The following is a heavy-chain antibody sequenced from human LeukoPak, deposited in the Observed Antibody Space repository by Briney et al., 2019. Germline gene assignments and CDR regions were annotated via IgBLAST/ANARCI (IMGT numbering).Heavy chain of an antibody. CDR3: ARSPSYYGSGSYYPQYYYYYGMDV. Sequence: SETLSLTCAVYGGSFSGYYWSWIRQPPGKGLEWIGEINHSGSTNYNPSLKSRVTISVDTSKNQFSLKLSSVTAADTAVYYCARSPSYYGSGSYYPQYYYYYGMDVWGQGTLVTVSS. J-gene: IGHJ6*02. V-gene: IGHV4-34*01. CDR2: INHSGST. CDR1: GGSFSGYY. D-gene: IGHD3-10*01.